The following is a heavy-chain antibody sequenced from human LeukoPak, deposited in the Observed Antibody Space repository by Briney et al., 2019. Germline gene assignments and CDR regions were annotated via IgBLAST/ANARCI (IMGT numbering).Heavy chain of an antibody. CDR2: INPSGGST. J-gene: IGHJ3*02. CDR1: GYTFTGYY. D-gene: IGHD3-22*01. CDR3: ARDHGDSSGCYYGDAFDI. V-gene: IGHV1-46*01. Sequence: ASVKVSCKASGYTFTGYYMHWVRQAPGQGLEWMGIINPSGGSTSYAQKFQGRVTMTRDMSTSTVYMELSSLRSEDTAVYYCARDHGDSSGCYYGDAFDIWGQGTMVTVSS.